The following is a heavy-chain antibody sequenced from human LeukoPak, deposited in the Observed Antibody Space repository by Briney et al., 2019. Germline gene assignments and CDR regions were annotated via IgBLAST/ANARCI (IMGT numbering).Heavy chain of an antibody. CDR1: AFPFEDSG. J-gene: IGHJ6*02. CDR2: FNWNGGGT. V-gene: IGHV3-20*04. D-gene: IGHD1-26*01. CDR3: ARGIVGATAGGYHYYGMDV. Sequence: GGPLRLSCAAWAFPFEDSGMNWVRQAPGQGREWGSPFNWNGGGTRYADSVRGRFTTSRDNAKNSLYLQMKGLRAEDTALYYCARGIVGATAGGYHYYGMDVWGQGTTVTVSS.